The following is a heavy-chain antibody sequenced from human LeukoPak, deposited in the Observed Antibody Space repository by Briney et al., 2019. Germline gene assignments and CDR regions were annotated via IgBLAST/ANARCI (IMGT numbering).Heavy chain of an antibody. CDR1: GGSISSSSYY. V-gene: IGHV4-39*07. J-gene: IGHJ4*02. CDR2: IYYSGST. Sequence: PSETLSLTCTVSGGSISSSSYYWGWIRQPPGKGLEWIGTIYYSGSTYYNPSLKSRVTISVDTSKNQFSLKLTSVTAADTAVYFCARIRRTGWSPIDSWGQGTLVTVSS. D-gene: IGHD6-19*01. CDR3: ARIRRTGWSPIDS.